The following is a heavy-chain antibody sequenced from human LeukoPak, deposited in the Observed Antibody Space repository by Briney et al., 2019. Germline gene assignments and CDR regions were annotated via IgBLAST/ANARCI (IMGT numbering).Heavy chain of an antibody. CDR3: ARDSRGSNCSGGSCYGY. V-gene: IGHV1-18*01. CDR1: GYTFTSYG. J-gene: IGHJ4*02. CDR2: MSAYNGNT. Sequence: ASVKVSCKASGYTFTSYGISWVRQAPAQGLEWMGWMSAYNGNTNYAQKLQGRVTMTTDTSTSTAYMELRSLRSDDTAVYYCARDSRGSNCSGGSCYGYWGQGTLVTVSS. D-gene: IGHD2-15*01.